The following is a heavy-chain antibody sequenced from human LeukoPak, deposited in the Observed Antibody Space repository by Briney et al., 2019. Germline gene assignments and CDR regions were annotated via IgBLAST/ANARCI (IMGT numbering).Heavy chain of an antibody. Sequence: GGSLRLSCAASGFTFSSYSMNWVRQAPGKGLEWVSYISSSSSTIYYADSVKGRFTISRDNAKNSLYLQMNSLRDEDTAVYYCARAEYSSGWRPFYYYYGMDVWGQGTTVTVSS. CDR2: ISSSSSTI. V-gene: IGHV3-48*02. J-gene: IGHJ6*02. CDR3: ARAEYSSGWRPFYYYYGMDV. CDR1: GFTFSSYS. D-gene: IGHD6-19*01.